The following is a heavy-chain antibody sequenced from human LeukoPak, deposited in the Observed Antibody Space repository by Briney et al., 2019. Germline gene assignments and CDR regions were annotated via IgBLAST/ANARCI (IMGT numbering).Heavy chain of an antibody. CDR2: ISADGGST. Sequence: GASLRLTCVASGLNFDDSAMHWVRQAPGKGLEWVSLISADGGSTFSADSVKGRFSISRDNSKNSLYLQMNSLRSEDTAMYYCAKESGKFGYWGQGTLVAVSS. D-gene: IGHD3-22*01. CDR1: GLNFDDSA. J-gene: IGHJ4*02. V-gene: IGHV3-43*02. CDR3: AKESGKFGY.